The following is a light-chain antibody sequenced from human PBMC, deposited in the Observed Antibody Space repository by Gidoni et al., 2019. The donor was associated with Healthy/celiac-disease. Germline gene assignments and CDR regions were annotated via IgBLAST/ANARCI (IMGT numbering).Light chain of an antibody. CDR3: NSRDSSGNHVV. CDR1: SLRSYY. V-gene: IGLV3-19*01. J-gene: IGLJ2*01. Sequence: SSELTQDPAVSVALGPTVRITCQGDSLRSYYASWYQQKPGQAPVLVISGKNNRPSGIPDRFSGSSSGNTASLTSTGAQAEDEADYYCNSRDSSGNHVVFGGGTKLTVL. CDR2: GKN.